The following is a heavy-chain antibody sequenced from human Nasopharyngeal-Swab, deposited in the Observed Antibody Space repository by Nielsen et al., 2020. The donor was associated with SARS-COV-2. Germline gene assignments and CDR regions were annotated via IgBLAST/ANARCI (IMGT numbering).Heavy chain of an antibody. J-gene: IGHJ4*02. CDR2: IWYDGSNK. V-gene: IGHV3-33*01. Sequence: GEPLKISCAASGFTFSSYGMHWVRQAPGKGLEWVAVIWYDGSNKYYADSVKGRFTISRDNSKNTLYLQMNSLRAEDTAVYYCARASSGWYSPDYWGQGTLVTVSS. D-gene: IGHD6-19*01. CDR1: GFTFSSYG. CDR3: ARASSGWYSPDY.